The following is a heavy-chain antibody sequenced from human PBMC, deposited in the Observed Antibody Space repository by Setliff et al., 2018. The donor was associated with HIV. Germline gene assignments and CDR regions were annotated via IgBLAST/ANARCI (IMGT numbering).Heavy chain of an antibody. D-gene: IGHD2-21*02. CDR1: GGSINNYF. CDR3: ATLDPSGGNFLAC. Sequence: SETLSLTCTVSGGSINNYFWSWIRQAPGKGLEWLGYIYISGTTNYNPSLKGRVTMFLDTSKMQFSLHLTSVTAADTAVYYCATLDPSGGNFLACWGQGTLVTVSS. CDR2: IYISGTT. V-gene: IGHV4-4*08. J-gene: IGHJ4*02.